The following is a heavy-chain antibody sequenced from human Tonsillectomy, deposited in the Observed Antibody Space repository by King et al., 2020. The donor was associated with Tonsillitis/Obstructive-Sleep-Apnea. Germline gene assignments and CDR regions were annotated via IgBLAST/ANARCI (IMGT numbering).Heavy chain of an antibody. V-gene: IGHV4-39*01. CDR2: FYYSGST. J-gene: IGHJ6*03. Sequence: QLQESGPGLVKPSETLSLTCSVSGGSIISTSYYWGWIRQPPGKALEWIGSFYYSGSTYYNPSLKSRVTISVDTSKNQLSLKLSSVTAADTAVYYCARLDSSGYYYDKEDYNMDIWGKGTTVTVSS. CDR1: GGSIISTSYY. D-gene: IGHD3-22*01. CDR3: ARLDSSGYYYDKEDYNMDI.